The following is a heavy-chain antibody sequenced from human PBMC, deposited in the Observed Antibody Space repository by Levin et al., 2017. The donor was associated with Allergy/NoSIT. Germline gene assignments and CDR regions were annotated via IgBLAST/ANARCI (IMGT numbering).Heavy chain of an antibody. CDR2: IIPIFGTA. Sequence: KISCKASGGTFSSYAISWVRQAPGQGLEWMGGIIPIFGTANYAQKFQGRVTITADESTSTAYMELSSLRSEDTAVYYCARHPYYYYYMDVWGKGTTVTVSS. V-gene: IGHV1-69*01. CDR3: ARHPYYYYYMDV. J-gene: IGHJ6*03. CDR1: GGTFSSYA.